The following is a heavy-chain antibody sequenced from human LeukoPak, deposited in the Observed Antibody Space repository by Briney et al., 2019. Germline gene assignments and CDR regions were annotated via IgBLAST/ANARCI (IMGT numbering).Heavy chain of an antibody. CDR1: GFTFSSYG. CDR3: AREGPDHSSSWLLIDWFDP. V-gene: IGHV3-23*01. D-gene: IGHD6-13*01. J-gene: IGHJ5*02. Sequence: PGGSLRLSCAASGFTFSSYGMSWVRQAPGKGLEWVSAISGSGGSTYYADSVKGRFTISRDNSKNTLYLQMNSLRAEDTAVYYCAREGPDHSSSWLLIDWFDPWGQGTLVTVSS. CDR2: ISGSGGST.